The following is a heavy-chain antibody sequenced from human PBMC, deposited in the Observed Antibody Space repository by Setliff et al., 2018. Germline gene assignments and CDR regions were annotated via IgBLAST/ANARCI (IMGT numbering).Heavy chain of an antibody. CDR3: ARADHLVTTTFDY. Sequence: ASVKVSCKASGYSLSNYVMNWVRQAPGQGLEWMGWINTKTGDPTYAQGYTGRFAFSLDTSDSATYLDISNLKAEDTTTYYCARADHLVTTTFDYWGQGTLVTVSS. V-gene: IGHV7-4-1*02. D-gene: IGHD4-17*01. CDR2: INTKTGDP. CDR1: GYSLSNYV. J-gene: IGHJ4*01.